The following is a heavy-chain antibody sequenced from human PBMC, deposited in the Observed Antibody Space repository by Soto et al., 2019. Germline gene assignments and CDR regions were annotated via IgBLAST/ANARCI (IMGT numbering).Heavy chain of an antibody. CDR1: GYTFTSYG. Sequence: ASVKVSCKASGYTFTSYGLTWVRQAPGQGLEWMGWISAFNGKTNFAQKFQGRVTMTTDTSASTAYMELRSLRSDDTAVYYCARGRGDYDYWGQGTLVTVSS. J-gene: IGHJ4*02. D-gene: IGHD4-17*01. CDR3: ARGRGDYDY. V-gene: IGHV1-18*01. CDR2: ISAFNGKT.